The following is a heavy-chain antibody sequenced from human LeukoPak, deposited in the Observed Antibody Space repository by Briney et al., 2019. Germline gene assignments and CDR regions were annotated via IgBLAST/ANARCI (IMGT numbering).Heavy chain of an antibody. CDR3: AKLFQGRIAAGAEYFQH. J-gene: IGHJ1*01. CDR1: GFTFSSYG. D-gene: IGHD6-13*01. V-gene: IGHV3-30*02. Sequence: GGSLRLSCAASGFTFSSYGMHWVRQAPGKGLEWVAFIRYDGSNKYYADSVKGRFTISRDNSKNTLYLQMNSLRAEDTAVYYCAKLFQGRIAAGAEYFQHWGQGTLVTVSS. CDR2: IRYDGSNK.